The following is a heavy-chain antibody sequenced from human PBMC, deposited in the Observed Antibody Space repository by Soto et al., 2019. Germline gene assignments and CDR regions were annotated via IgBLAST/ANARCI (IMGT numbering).Heavy chain of an antibody. CDR3: ARDPHYYDFWSGYRENWFDP. CDR1: GFTFSSYS. D-gene: IGHD3-3*01. Sequence: GGSLRLSCAASGFTFSSYSMNWVRQAPGKGLEWVSYISSSSSTIYYADSVKGRFTISRDNAKNSLYLQMNSLRDEDTAVYYCARDPHYYDFWSGYRENWFDPWGQGTLVTVSS. CDR2: ISSSSSTI. J-gene: IGHJ5*02. V-gene: IGHV3-48*02.